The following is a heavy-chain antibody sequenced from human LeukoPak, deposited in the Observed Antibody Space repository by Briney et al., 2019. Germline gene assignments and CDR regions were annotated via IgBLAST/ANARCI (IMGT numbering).Heavy chain of an antibody. CDR1: GYTFTGYY. CDR2: INPSGGST. CDR3: ARTNCDGDCYSSRGWFDP. D-gene: IGHD2-21*02. Sequence: ASVKVSCKASGYTFTGYYMHWVRQAPGQGLEWMGIINPSGGSTSYAQKFQGRVTMTRDMSTSTVYMELSSLRSEDTAVYYCARTNCDGDCYSSRGWFDPWGQGTLVTVSS. V-gene: IGHV1-46*01. J-gene: IGHJ5*02.